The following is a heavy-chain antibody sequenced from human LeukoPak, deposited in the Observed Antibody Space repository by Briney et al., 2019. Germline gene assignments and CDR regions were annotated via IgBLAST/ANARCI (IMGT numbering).Heavy chain of an antibody. D-gene: IGHD2-2*01. V-gene: IGHV3-23*01. CDR3: AKDSGPWGYCTTTSCYFAY. J-gene: IGHJ4*02. Sequence: GGSLSLSCAASGFTFSSFAMSWVRQAPGKGLEWVSAISGSGSSPYYADSVKGRFTISRDNSKSTLYLQMNSLRAGDTAVYYCAKDSGPWGYCTTTSCYFAYWGQGALVTVSS. CDR1: GFTFSSFA. CDR2: ISGSGSSP.